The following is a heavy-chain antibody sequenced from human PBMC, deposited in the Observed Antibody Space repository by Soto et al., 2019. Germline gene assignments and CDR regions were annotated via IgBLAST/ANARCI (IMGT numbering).Heavy chain of an antibody. V-gene: IGHV1-46*01. CDR1: GYTITSYY. Sequence: ASVKVSCKASGYTITSYYMHWVRQAPGQGLEWMGIINPSGGSTSYAQKFQGRVTMTRDTSTSTVYMELSSLRSEDTAVYYCARHWSGYHFDYWGQGTLVTVSS. J-gene: IGHJ4*02. CDR2: INPSGGST. CDR3: ARHWSGYHFDY. D-gene: IGHD3-3*01.